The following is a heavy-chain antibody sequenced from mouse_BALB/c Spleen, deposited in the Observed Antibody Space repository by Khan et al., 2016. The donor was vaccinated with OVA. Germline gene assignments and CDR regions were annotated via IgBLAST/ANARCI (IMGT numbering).Heavy chain of an antibody. V-gene: IGHV1-7*01. J-gene: IGHJ2*01. CDR1: GYTFSTYW. Sequence: QIQLVQSGAELAKPGASVKMSCKASGYTFSTYWIHWVKQRPGQGLEWIGYINPSSGSTYYYQTFNDKATLTTDKSSSTSYMQLSSLTSEDSAVYYCARDRIDYWGQGTTLTVSS. CDR2: INPSSGST. CDR3: ARDRIDY.